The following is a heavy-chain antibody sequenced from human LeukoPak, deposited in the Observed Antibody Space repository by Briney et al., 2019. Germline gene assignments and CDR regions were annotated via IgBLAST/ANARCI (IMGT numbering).Heavy chain of an antibody. J-gene: IGHJ6*03. D-gene: IGHD6-13*01. Sequence: SETLSFTCAVYGGSFSGYYWSWIRQPPGKGLEWIGEINHSGSTNYNPSLKSRVTISVDTSKNQFSLKLSSVTAADTAVYYCARGGAAAGIYYYSYYRDVWGKGSTGTVSS. CDR3: ARGGAAAGIYYYSYYRDV. CDR1: GGSFSGYY. V-gene: IGHV4-34*01. CDR2: INHSGST.